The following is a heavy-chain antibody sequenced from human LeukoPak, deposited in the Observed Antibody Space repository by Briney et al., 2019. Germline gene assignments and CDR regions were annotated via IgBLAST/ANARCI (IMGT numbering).Heavy chain of an antibody. D-gene: IGHD1-26*01. CDR1: GFTFNSYA. V-gene: IGHV3-64*01. Sequence: PGGSLRLSCAASGFTFNSYAMHWVRQAPGKGLEYVSAISSNGGSTYYANSVKGRFTISRDNSKNTLYLQMGSLRAEDMAVYYCARDNAGSVGRRNTPLKHWGQGTLVTVSS. J-gene: IGHJ4*02. CDR3: ARDNAGSVGRRNTPLKH. CDR2: ISSNGGST.